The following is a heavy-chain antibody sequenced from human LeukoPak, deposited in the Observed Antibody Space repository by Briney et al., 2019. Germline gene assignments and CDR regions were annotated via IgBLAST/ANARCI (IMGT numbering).Heavy chain of an antibody. J-gene: IGHJ4*02. CDR2: ISGSGGHT. V-gene: IGHV3-23*01. CDR1: GFTFSNYA. Sequence: GGSLRLSCAASGFTFSNYAMSWVRQAPGKGLEWVSGISGSGGHTYNADSVKGRFTTSRDNSKNTLYLQMNSLRAEDTAVYYCAKDPDYYASGTYYIPYFDYWGKGTLVTVSS. D-gene: IGHD3-10*01. CDR3: AKDPDYYASGTYYIPYFDY.